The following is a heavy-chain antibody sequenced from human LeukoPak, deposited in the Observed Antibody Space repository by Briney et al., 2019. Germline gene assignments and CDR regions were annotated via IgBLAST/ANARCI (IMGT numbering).Heavy chain of an antibody. CDR3: AKDVAVAGNYGMDV. CDR1: GFTFSSYG. D-gene: IGHD6-19*01. J-gene: IGHJ6*02. CDR2: ISYDGSNK. Sequence: GRSLRLSCAASGFTFSSYGMHWVRQAPGKGLEWVAVISYDGSNKYYADSVKGRFTISRDNSKNTLYLQMNSLRAEDTAVYYCAKDVAVAGNYGMDVWGQGTTVTVSS. V-gene: IGHV3-30*18.